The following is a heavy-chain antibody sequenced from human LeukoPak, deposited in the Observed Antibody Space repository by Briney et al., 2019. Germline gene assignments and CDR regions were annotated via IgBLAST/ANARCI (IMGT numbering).Heavy chain of an antibody. J-gene: IGHJ4*02. D-gene: IGHD2/OR15-2a*01. CDR2: IYHSGST. Sequence: PSETLSLTCTVSGYSISSGYYWGWIRQPPGKGLEWIGSIYHSGSTYYNPSLKSRVTMSVDTSKNQFSLKLSSVAAADTAVYYCARDNRVSGFDYWGQGTLVTVSS. V-gene: IGHV4-38-2*02. CDR3: ARDNRVSGFDY. CDR1: GYSISSGYY.